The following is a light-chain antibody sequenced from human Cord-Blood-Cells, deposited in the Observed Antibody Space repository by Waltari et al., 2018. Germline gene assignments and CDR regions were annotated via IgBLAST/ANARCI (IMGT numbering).Light chain of an antibody. V-gene: IGKV3-11*01. J-gene: IGKJ3*01. Sequence: EIVLTQSPATLSLSAGERATLSCRASQSVSSYLAGYQQKPGQAPRLLIYDASNRATGIPARFSGSESGTDFTLTISSLEPEDFSVYYCQQRSNWPPFTFGPGTKVDIK. CDR3: QQRSNWPPFT. CDR1: QSVSSY. CDR2: DAS.